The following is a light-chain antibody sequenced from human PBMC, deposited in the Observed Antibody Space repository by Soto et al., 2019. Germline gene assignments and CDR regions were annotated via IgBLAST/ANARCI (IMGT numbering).Light chain of an antibody. V-gene: IGLV1-40*01. Sequence: QSVLTQPPSVSGAPGQRVTISCTGSRSNIGAGYDVQWYQQLPGTAPKLLIDGNTNRPSGIPDRFSGSKSGTSASLAITGLQAEDEADYYCQSYDINLRGVVFGGGTKVTVL. CDR1: RSNIGAGYD. CDR3: QSYDINLRGVV. CDR2: GNT. J-gene: IGLJ2*01.